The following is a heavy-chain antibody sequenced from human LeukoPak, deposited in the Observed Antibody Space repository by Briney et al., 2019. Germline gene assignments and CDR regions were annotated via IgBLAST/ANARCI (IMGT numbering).Heavy chain of an antibody. Sequence: GGSLRLSCAASGFTFSGYWMSWVRQAPGKGLEWVANIKPDGSEKFSVDSVKGRFSISRDNAKNSLYLQMNSLRVDDTAVYYCARGDFESGTYNDAFDIWGQGTMVTVS. CDR1: GFTFSGYW. CDR3: ARGDFESGTYNDAFDI. D-gene: IGHD1-26*01. V-gene: IGHV3-7*01. CDR2: IKPDGSEK. J-gene: IGHJ3*02.